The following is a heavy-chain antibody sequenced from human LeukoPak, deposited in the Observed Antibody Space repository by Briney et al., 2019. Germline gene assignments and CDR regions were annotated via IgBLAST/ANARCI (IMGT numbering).Heavy chain of an antibody. CDR2: INHSGST. Sequence: SETLSLTCAVYGGSFSGYYWSWIRQPPGKGLEWIGEINHSGSTNYNPSLKSRVTISVDTSKNQFSLKLSSVTAADTAVYYCARRPLVHYGSGSYYNSMFDYWGQGTLVTVSS. CDR3: ARRPLVHYGSGSYYNSMFDY. J-gene: IGHJ4*02. D-gene: IGHD3-10*01. V-gene: IGHV4-34*01. CDR1: GGSFSGYY.